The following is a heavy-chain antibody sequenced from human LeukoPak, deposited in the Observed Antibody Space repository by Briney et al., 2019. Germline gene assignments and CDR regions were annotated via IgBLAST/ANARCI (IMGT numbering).Heavy chain of an antibody. V-gene: IGHV4-38-2*01. CDR1: GYSISSGYY. Sequence: PSETLSLTCAVSGYSISSGYYWGWIRQPPGKGLEWIGSIYHSGSTYYNPSLKSRVTISVGTSKNQFSLKLSSVTAADTAVYYCARHKSEYYYDSSGYPADWGQGTLVTVSS. CDR3: ARHKSEYYYDSSGYPAD. J-gene: IGHJ4*02. CDR2: IYHSGST. D-gene: IGHD3-22*01.